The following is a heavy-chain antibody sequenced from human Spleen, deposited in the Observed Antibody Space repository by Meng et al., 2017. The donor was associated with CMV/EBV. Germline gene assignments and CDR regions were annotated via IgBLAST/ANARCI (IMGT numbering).Heavy chain of an antibody. CDR3: AKALDFFPNYYYYGMDV. J-gene: IGHJ6*02. D-gene: IGHD3-3*01. V-gene: IGHV3-23*01. CDR2: ISGSGGSF. CDR1: GFTFSSYG. Sequence: GESLKISCAASGFTFSSYGMHWVRQVPGKGLEWVSSISGSGGSFYYAADSVKGRFTISRDNSKNTLYLQMNSLRAEDTAVYYCAKALDFFPNYYYYGMDVWGQGTTVTVSS.